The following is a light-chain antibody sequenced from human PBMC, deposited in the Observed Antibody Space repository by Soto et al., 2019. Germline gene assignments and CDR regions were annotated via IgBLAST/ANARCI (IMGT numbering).Light chain of an antibody. Sequence: EIVMTQSPATLSVSPGERATLSCRASQSVSINLAWYQQKPGQAPRLLIYGASTRATGIPARFSGSGSGTEFTLTISSLQSEDFAFYYCQQYNNWPRTFGQGTKVEIK. V-gene: IGKV3-15*01. CDR2: GAS. CDR3: QQYNNWPRT. J-gene: IGKJ1*01. CDR1: QSVSIN.